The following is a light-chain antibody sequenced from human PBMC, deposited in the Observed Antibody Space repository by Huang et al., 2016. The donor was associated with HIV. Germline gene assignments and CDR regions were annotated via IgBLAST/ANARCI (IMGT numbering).Light chain of an antibody. V-gene: IGKV3-11*01. CDR1: QSASSY. Sequence: EIVLTQSPVTLSLSPGDRATLSCRASQSASSYFAWSQQKPGQAPRLLIYATSNRATGVPARFSGSGSVTDFTLTISSLEPEDFANYYCQQRISWPPSYTFGQGTKVEI. CDR3: QQRISWPPSYT. CDR2: ATS. J-gene: IGKJ2*01.